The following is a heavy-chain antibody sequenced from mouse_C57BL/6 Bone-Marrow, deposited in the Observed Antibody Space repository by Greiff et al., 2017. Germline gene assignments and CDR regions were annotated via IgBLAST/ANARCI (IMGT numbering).Heavy chain of an antibody. J-gene: IGHJ4*01. Sequence: VQLQQSGPGLVKPSQTVFLTCTVTGISITTGNYRWSWIRQFPGNKLEWIGYIYYSGTITYNPSLTSRTTITRDTPKNQFFLEMNSLTAEDTATYYCSRDMGLTLYAMDYWGQGTSVTVSS. V-gene: IGHV3-5*01. CDR1: GISITTGNYR. CDR2: IYYSGTI. D-gene: IGHD4-1*01. CDR3: SRDMGLTLYAMDY.